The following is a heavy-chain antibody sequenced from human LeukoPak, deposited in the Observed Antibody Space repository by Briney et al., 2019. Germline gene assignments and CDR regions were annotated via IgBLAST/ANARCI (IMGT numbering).Heavy chain of an antibody. CDR3: ATDRNSGKYYDY. V-gene: IGHV3-33*01. D-gene: IGHD1-26*01. CDR2: IWYDGSNQ. Sequence: GGSLRLSCAASGLRFRNYGMHWVRQAPGKGLEWVAVIWYDGSNQYYVDSVKGRFTVSRDNAKDTLYLQMNSLRAEDTAVYYCATDRNSGKYYDYWGQGTLVTVSS. CDR1: GLRFRNYG. J-gene: IGHJ4*02.